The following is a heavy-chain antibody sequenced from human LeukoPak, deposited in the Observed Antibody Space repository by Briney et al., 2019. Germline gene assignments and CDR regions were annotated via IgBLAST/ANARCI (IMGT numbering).Heavy chain of an antibody. D-gene: IGHD3-9*01. V-gene: IGHV1-18*01. CDR1: GYTFTSYG. Sequence: ASVKVSCKASGYTFTSYGISWVRQAPGQGLEWMGWISAYNGNTNYAQKLQGRVTMTTDTSTSTAYMELRSLRSDDTAVYYCARAPPYDILTGYYYYFDYWGQGTLVTVSS. CDR3: ARAPPYDILTGYYYYFDY. CDR2: ISAYNGNT. J-gene: IGHJ4*02.